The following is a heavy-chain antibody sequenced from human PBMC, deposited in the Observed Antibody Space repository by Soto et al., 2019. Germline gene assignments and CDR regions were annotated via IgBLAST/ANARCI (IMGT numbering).Heavy chain of an antibody. D-gene: IGHD5-12*01. Sequence: GGSLRLSCAASGFTFSSYAMSWVRQAPGKGLEWVSGNSGSGGSTYYADSVKGRFTISRDNSKNTLYLQMNSLRAEDTAVYYCAKQGNGYNTDYWGQGTLVTVSS. CDR2: NSGSGGST. CDR1: GFTFSSYA. V-gene: IGHV3-23*01. J-gene: IGHJ4*02. CDR3: AKQGNGYNTDY.